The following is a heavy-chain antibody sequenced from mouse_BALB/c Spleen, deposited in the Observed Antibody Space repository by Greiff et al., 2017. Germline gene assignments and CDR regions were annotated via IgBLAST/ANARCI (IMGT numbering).Heavy chain of an antibody. Sequence: EVKLMESGPGLVKPSQSLSLTCTVTGYSITSDYAWNWIRQFPGNKLEWMGYISYSGSTSYNPSLKSRISITRDTSKNQFFLQLNSVTTEDTATYYCARKRYDDGYAMDYWGQGTSVTVSS. J-gene: IGHJ4*01. CDR2: ISYSGST. CDR1: GYSITSDYA. D-gene: IGHD2-14*01. V-gene: IGHV3-2*02. CDR3: ARKRYDDGYAMDY.